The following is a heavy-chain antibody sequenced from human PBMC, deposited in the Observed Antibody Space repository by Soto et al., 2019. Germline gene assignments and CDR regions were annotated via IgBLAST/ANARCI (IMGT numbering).Heavy chain of an antibody. Sequence: SETLSLTCTVSGGSISSYYWSWIRQPPGKGLEWIAYIYYSGSTNYNPSLKSRVTISVDTSKNQFSLKLSSVTAADTAVYYCAREVGATGFDYWGQGTLVTVSS. V-gene: IGHV4-59*01. CDR1: GGSISSYY. CDR3: AREVGATGFDY. D-gene: IGHD1-26*01. CDR2: IYYSGST. J-gene: IGHJ4*02.